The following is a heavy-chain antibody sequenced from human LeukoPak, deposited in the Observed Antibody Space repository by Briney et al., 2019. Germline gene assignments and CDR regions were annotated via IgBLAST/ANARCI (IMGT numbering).Heavy chain of an antibody. V-gene: IGHV3-53*05. J-gene: IGHJ5*02. CDR1: GFSVNTNY. D-gene: IGHD2-15*01. CDR3: VLQGIWS. CDR2: LYSGGGA. Sequence: AGGSLRLSCAASGFSVNTNYMTWVRQAPGKGLEWVSVLYSGGGAYYADSVKDRFTISRDYSQNTLLLQMNSLRAEDTALYYCVLQGIWSWGQGTLVTVSS.